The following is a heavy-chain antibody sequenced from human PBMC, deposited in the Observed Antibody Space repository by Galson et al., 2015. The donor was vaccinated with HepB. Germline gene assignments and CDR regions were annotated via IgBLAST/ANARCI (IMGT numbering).Heavy chain of an antibody. V-gene: IGHV6-1*01. D-gene: IGHD3-16*01. J-gene: IGHJ4*02. CDR3: ASGGGAFDY. CDR1: GDSVSSNAAA. CDR2: TYYRSKWYN. Sequence: CAISGDSVSSNAAAWNWIRQSPSRGLEWLGRTYYRSKWYNDYTVSVKSRITVNPDTSKNQFSLQLNSVTPEDTAVYYCASGGGAFDYWGRGTLVTVSS.